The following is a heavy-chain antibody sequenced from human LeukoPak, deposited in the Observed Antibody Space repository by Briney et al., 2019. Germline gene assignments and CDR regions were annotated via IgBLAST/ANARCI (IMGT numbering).Heavy chain of an antibody. Sequence: ASVKVSCKASGYTFTGYYMHRVRQAPGQGLEWMGWINPNSGGTNYAQKFQGRVTMTRDTSISTVYMELSRLRSDDTAVYYCGRDTYYYDSSGYRTFDIWGQGTMVTVSS. CDR2: INPNSGGT. V-gene: IGHV1-2*02. CDR3: GRDTYYYDSSGYRTFDI. CDR1: GYTFTGYY. D-gene: IGHD3-22*01. J-gene: IGHJ3*02.